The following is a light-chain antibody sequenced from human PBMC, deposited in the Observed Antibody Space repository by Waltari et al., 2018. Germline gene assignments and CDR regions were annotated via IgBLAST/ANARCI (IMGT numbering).Light chain of an antibody. V-gene: IGLV1-40*01. CDR2: GST. CDR1: GSNLGPGYD. J-gene: IGLJ3*02. Sequence: QSVLTPPPSVSGAPGQRVTISCTGSGSNLGPGYDVPWYQQLPRAAPKLLIYGSTSRPLGVPARFFGSTSGTSASLAITGLQAEDEADYYCQSYDTSLSVVFGGGTNLTVL. CDR3: QSYDTSLSVV.